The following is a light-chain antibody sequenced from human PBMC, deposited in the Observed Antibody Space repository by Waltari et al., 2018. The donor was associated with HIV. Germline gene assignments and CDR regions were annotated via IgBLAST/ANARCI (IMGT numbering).Light chain of an antibody. CDR1: SSDVGGYNY. CDR2: EVS. J-gene: IGLJ3*02. CDR3: SSYAGSNNKV. Sequence: QSALTQPPSASGSPGQSVTISCTGTSSDVGGYNYVSWYQQHPGKAPNLVIYEVSKRPSGVPNRFSGSKSVHTASLTVSGLQAEDEADYYCSSYAGSNNKVFGGGTKLTVL. V-gene: IGLV2-8*01.